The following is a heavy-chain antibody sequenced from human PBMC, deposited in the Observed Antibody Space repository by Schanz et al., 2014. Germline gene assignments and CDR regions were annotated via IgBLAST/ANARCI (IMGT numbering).Heavy chain of an antibody. D-gene: IGHD6-19*01. CDR2: ISSSSSYI. V-gene: IGHV3-21*01. CDR1: GFTVSSNH. J-gene: IGHJ4*02. CDR3: AIIGVMVAVAGTRADY. Sequence: EVQLVESGGGLVQPGGSLRLSCAVSGFTVSSNHMSWVRQAPGKGLEWVSSISSSSSYIYYADSVKGRFTISRDNAKNSLYLQMNSLRAEDTAVYYCAIIGVMVAVAGTRADYWGQGTLVTVSS.